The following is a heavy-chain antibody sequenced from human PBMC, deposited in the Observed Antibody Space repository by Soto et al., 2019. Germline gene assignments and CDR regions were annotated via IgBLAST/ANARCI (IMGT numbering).Heavy chain of an antibody. D-gene: IGHD4-17*01. J-gene: IGHJ6*02. CDR1: GYSVSSNSAA. CDR2: TYYRSKWYN. CDR3: ARVLAGGDYINYYYGMDV. Sequence: SQTLSLTCAISGYSVSSNSAAWNWIRQSPSRGLEWLGRTYYRSKWYNDYAVSVKSRITINPDTSKNQFSLQLNSVTPEDTAVYYCARVLAGGDYINYYYGMDVWGQGTTVTVSS. V-gene: IGHV6-1*01.